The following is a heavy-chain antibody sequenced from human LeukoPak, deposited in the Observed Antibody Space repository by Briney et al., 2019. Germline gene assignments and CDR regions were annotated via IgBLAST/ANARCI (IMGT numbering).Heavy chain of an antibody. CDR1: GFSFSSYA. J-gene: IGHJ4*02. CDR2: ISGGDGST. V-gene: IGHV3-23*01. CDR3: AKDGMGYCSSTSCYGHDY. D-gene: IGHD2-2*01. Sequence: QPGGSLRLSCAASGFSFSSYAMSWVRQAPGKGLEWVSTISGGDGSTDYADSVKGRFTISRDNSKNTLYLQMNSLRAEDTAVYYCAKDGMGYCSSTSCYGHDYWGQGTLVTVSS.